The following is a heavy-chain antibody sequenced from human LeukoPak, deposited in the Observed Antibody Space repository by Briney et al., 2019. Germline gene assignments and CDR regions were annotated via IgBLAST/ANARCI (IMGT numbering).Heavy chain of an antibody. CDR2: IYPGDSET. CDR1: GYSFTSHW. Sequence: GESLKISCKASGYSFTSHWIGWVRQMPGKGLEWMGLIYPGDSETRYSPSFQGQVTMSADKSISTAYLQWSSLKASDTAMYFCARPQVVVSGRLDAFDIWGQGTMVTVSS. D-gene: IGHD2-15*01. CDR3: ARPQVVVSGRLDAFDI. J-gene: IGHJ3*02. V-gene: IGHV5-51*01.